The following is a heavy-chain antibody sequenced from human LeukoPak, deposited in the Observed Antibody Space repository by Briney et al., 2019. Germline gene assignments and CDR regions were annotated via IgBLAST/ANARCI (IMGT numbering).Heavy chain of an antibody. V-gene: IGHV4-30-4*08. Sequence: PSQTLSLTCTVSGGSISSGDYYWSWIRQPPGKGLEWIGYIYYSGSTYYNPSLKSRVTISVDTSKNQFSLKLSSVTAADTAVYYCASCFLDLRWFDPWGQGTLVTVSS. CDR3: ASCFLDLRWFDP. CDR2: IYYSGST. J-gene: IGHJ5*02. D-gene: IGHD3/OR15-3a*01. CDR1: GGSISSGDYY.